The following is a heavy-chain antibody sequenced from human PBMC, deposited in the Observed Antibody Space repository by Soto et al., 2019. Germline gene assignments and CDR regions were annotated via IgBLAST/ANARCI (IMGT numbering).Heavy chain of an antibody. V-gene: IGHV1-18*01. J-gene: IGHJ5*02. CDR1: GYTFTSYG. D-gene: IGHD4-4*01. CDR2: ISAYNGNT. CDR3: ARDRRTTVTPGWFDP. Sequence: ASVKVSCKASGYTFTSYGISWVRQAPGQGLEWMGWISAYNGNTNYAQKLQGRVTMTTDTSTSTAYMELRSLRSDDTAVYYCARDRRTTVTPGWFDPWGQGTLVTVS.